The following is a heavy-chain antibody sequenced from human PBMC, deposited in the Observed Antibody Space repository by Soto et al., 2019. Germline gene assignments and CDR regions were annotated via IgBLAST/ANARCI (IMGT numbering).Heavy chain of an antibody. D-gene: IGHD3-22*01. CDR3: ARQIYDSDTGPNFQYYFDS. CDR2: IDPSDSQT. CDR1: GYSFACYW. Sequence: GESLKISCNGSGYSFACYWITWVRQKRGKGLEWMGRIDPSDSQTYYSPSFRGHVTISVTKSITTVFLQWSSLRASDTAMYYCARQIYDSDTGPNFQYYFDSWGQGTPVTVSS. J-gene: IGHJ4*02. V-gene: IGHV5-10-1*01.